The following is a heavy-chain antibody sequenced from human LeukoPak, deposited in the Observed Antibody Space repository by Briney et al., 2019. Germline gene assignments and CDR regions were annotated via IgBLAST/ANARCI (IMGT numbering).Heavy chain of an antibody. Sequence: PAASVKVSCKASGYTFTSYGISWVRQAPGQGLEWMGIINPSGGSTSYAQKFQGRVTMTRDTSTSTVYMELSSLRSEDTAVYYCARDLQRGGYWGQGTLVTVSS. D-gene: IGHD6-25*01. J-gene: IGHJ4*02. CDR2: INPSGGST. CDR3: ARDLQRGGY. V-gene: IGHV1-46*01. CDR1: GYTFTSYG.